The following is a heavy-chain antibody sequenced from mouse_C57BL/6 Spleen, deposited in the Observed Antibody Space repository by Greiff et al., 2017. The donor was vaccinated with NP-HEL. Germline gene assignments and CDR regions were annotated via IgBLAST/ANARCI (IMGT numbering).Heavy chain of an antibody. CDR3: ERGEETVVAGDYYAMDY. CDR1: GYAFSSSW. CDR2: IYPGDGDT. D-gene: IGHD1-1*01. J-gene: IGHJ4*01. Sequence: VQLQQSGPELVKPGASVKISCKASGYAFSSSWMNWVKQRPGKGLEWIGRIYPGDGDTNYNGKFKGKATLTADKSSSTAYMQLSRLTSEDSAVYYCERGEETVVAGDYYAMDYWGQGTSVTVSS. V-gene: IGHV1-82*01.